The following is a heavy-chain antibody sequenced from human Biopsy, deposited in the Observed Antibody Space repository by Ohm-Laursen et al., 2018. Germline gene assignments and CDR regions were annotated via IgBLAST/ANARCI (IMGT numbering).Heavy chain of an antibody. J-gene: IGHJ5*02. CDR2: INAKTGDT. Sequence: SVKVSCKASGYTFTGYHVHWVRQAPGQGLEWMGWINAKTGDTNYAQKFQGRVTMTRDTSISTAYVDLSSLRSDDTAVYYCTRGGYYYDSLAYYYWFDPWGQGTPVTVSS. CDR1: GYTFTGYH. D-gene: IGHD3-22*01. CDR3: TRGGYYYDSLAYYYWFDP. V-gene: IGHV1-2*02.